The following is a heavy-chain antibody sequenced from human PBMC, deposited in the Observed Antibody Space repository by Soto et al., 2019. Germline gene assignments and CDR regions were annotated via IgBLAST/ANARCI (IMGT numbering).Heavy chain of an antibody. D-gene: IGHD6-19*01. Sequence: GESLKISCKGSGYSFTSYWIAWVRQMPGKGLECMGIIYPGDSDTRYSPSFEGQVTISADKPINTAYLQWSSLKASDSAMYYCARPFDTSGWYDHWGQGTLVTVSS. CDR1: GYSFTSYW. J-gene: IGHJ5*02. CDR3: ARPFDTSGWYDH. CDR2: IYPGDSDT. V-gene: IGHV5-51*01.